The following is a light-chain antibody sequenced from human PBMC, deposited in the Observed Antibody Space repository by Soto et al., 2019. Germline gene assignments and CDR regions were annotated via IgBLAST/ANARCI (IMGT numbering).Light chain of an antibody. CDR2: WAS. J-gene: IGKJ2*01. CDR3: QQYYSTPYT. CDR1: QSVLYSSNNKNY. Sequence: DIVMTQSPDSLAVSLGERATINCKSSQSVLYSSNNKNYLAWYQQTPGQPPKLLIYWASTREFGVPDRSSGSGSGTDFTLTNSSLQAEDVAVYYCQQYYSTPYTFGQGTKLEIK. V-gene: IGKV4-1*01.